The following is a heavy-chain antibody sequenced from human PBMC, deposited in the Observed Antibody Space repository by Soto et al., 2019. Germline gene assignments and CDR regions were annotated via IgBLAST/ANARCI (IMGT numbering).Heavy chain of an antibody. CDR2: ISSSSSTI. V-gene: IGHV3-48*01. CDR1: GFTFSSYS. D-gene: IGHD3-9*01. Sequence: EVQLVESGGGLVQPGGSLRLSCAASGFTFSSYSMNWVRQAPGKVLEWVSYISSSSSTIYYADSVKGRFTISRDNAKNSLYLQMNSLRAEDTAVYYCASLPYDYDILTGYYKAPPYFDYWGQGTLVTVSS. CDR3: ASLPYDYDILTGYYKAPPYFDY. J-gene: IGHJ4*02.